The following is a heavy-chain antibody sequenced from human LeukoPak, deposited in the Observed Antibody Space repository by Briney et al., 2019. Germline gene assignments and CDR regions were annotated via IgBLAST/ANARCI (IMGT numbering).Heavy chain of an antibody. D-gene: IGHD2-15*01. CDR2: ISHDSKSE. Sequence: GGSLRLSCAASGFTFSAYAMHWLRQAPGKGLEWVAVISHDSKSEFYADSLKGRLTISRDNAKNSLYLQMNSLRAEDTAVYYCAREDCSGGSCYTGRWGQGTLVTVSS. CDR1: GFTFSAYA. J-gene: IGHJ4*02. V-gene: IGHV3-30*04. CDR3: AREDCSGGSCYTGR.